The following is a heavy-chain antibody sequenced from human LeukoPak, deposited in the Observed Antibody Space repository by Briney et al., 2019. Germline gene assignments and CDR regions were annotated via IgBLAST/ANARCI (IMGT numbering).Heavy chain of an antibody. CDR3: ARDLGLYYFDY. CDR1: GGSISSYY. CDR2: IYYSGST. Sequence: PSETLSLTCTVSGGSISSYYWSWIRQPPRKELEWIGYIYYSGSTNYNPSLKSRVTISVDTSKNQFSLKLSSVTAADTAVYYCARDLGLYYFDYWGQGTLVTVSS. J-gene: IGHJ4*02. V-gene: IGHV4-59*01.